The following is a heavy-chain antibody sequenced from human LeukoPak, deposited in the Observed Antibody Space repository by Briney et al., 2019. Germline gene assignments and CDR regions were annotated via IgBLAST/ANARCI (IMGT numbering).Heavy chain of an antibody. D-gene: IGHD3-10*01. CDR3: AKIGGYFDY. Sequence: GGSLSLSCAASGFTFRSNSMSWVRQARGKGLEWVSAITGTGENTYYADFVKGRFTISRDNSNNTLYLQMNSLRAEDTAVYYCAKIGGYFDYWGQGTLVTVSS. V-gene: IGHV3-23*01. J-gene: IGHJ4*02. CDR1: GFTFRSNS. CDR2: ITGTGENT.